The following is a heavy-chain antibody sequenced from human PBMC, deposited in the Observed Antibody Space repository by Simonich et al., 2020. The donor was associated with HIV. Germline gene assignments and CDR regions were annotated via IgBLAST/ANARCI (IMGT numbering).Heavy chain of an antibody. CDR3: ATNIITGTYGFDI. Sequence: QVHLVQSGAEVKKPGSSVKVSCTASGGTFSSYAFSWVRQAPGQGLEGMGVTPIFGTSNYAQKFQGRVTITADESTSTAYMELSSLRSEDTAVYYCATNIITGTYGFDIWGQGTMVTVSS. J-gene: IGHJ3*02. V-gene: IGHV1-69*13. CDR2: TPIFGTS. D-gene: IGHD1-20*01. CDR1: GGTFSSYA.